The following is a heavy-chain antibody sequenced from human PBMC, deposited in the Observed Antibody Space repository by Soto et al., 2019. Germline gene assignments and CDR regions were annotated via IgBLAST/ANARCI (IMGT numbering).Heavy chain of an antibody. Sequence: QVQLQQWGAGPLRPLETLSLTFGVSGGSFSGYYWAWIRQSPGKGLEWIGEINDRGSINYNPSLKSRGSISVDTAKNHYSLNLRSVTAADTAVYYCARESHDILTGPPWVWYFDLWGRGTLVTVSS. CDR3: ARESHDILTGPPWVWYFDL. CDR2: INDRGSI. D-gene: IGHD3-9*01. V-gene: IGHV4-34*01. CDR1: GGSFSGYY. J-gene: IGHJ2*01.